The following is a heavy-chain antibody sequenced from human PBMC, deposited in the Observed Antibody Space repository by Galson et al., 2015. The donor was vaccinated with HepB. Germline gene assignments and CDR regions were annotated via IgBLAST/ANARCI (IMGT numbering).Heavy chain of an antibody. CDR1: GFTFSSYA. Sequence: SLRLSCATSGFTFSSYAMSWVRQAPGKGLEWVSGISGSGDSSYYGDSGKGRFTISRDNSKSTLYLQMDSLRAEDTAIYYCAKVAYCSSPTCSWASPHVDSWGQGTLVTVSS. CDR2: ISGSGDSS. CDR3: AKVAYCSSPTCSWASPHVDS. V-gene: IGHV3-23*01. D-gene: IGHD2-2*01. J-gene: IGHJ4*02.